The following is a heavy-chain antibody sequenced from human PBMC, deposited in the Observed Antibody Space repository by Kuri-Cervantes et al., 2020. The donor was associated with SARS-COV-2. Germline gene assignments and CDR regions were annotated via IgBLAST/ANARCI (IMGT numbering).Heavy chain of an antibody. J-gene: IGHJ4*02. CDR3: AREKLRYFDWSKPPTPEYYFDY. V-gene: IGHV1-3*01. D-gene: IGHD3-9*01. CDR1: GYTFTSYA. Sequence: ASVKVSCKASGYTFTSYAMHWVRQAPGQRLEWMGWINAGNGNTKYSQKLQGRVTMTTDTSTSTAYMELRSLRSDDTAVYYCAREKLRYFDWSKPPTPEYYFDYWGQGTLVTVSS. CDR2: INAGNGNT.